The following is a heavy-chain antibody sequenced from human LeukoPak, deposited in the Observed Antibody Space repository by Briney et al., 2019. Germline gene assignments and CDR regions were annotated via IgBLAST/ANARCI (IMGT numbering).Heavy chain of an antibody. CDR1: GGSFSGYY. Sequence: SETLSLTCAVYGGSFSGYYWSWIRQPPGKGLEWIGEINHSGSTNYNPSLKSRVTISVDTSKNQFSLKLSSVTAADTAVYYCARGRKRYYYDSSGYLDYWGQGTLVTVSS. J-gene: IGHJ4*02. CDR2: INHSGST. CDR3: ARGRKRYYYDSSGYLDY. V-gene: IGHV4-34*01. D-gene: IGHD3-22*01.